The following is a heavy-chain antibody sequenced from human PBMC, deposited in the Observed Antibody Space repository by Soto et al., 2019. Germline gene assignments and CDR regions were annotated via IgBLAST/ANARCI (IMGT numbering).Heavy chain of an antibody. J-gene: IGHJ6*02. CDR2: IIPIVGTA. CDR1: GGTFSSYA. CDR3: ARGHNHYDSSGYPYYDYGMDV. Sequence: QVQLVQSGAEVKKPGSSVKVSCKASGGTFSSYAISWVRQAPGQGLEWMGGIIPIVGTANYAQKFQGRVTITADESTSTAYMELSSLRSEDTAVYYCARGHNHYDSSGYPYYDYGMDVWGQGTTVTVSS. V-gene: IGHV1-69*12. D-gene: IGHD3-22*01.